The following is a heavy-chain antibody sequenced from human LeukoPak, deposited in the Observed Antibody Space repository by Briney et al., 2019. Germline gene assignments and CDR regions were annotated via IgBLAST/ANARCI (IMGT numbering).Heavy chain of an antibody. Sequence: PGGSLRLSCAASGSTFSSSAMSWVRQAPRKGLEWVSAISNNGGYTYYADSVQGRFTISRDNSKSTLCLQVNSLRAEDTAVYYCAKQLGYCSDGSCYFPYWGQGTLVTVSS. V-gene: IGHV3-23*01. D-gene: IGHD2-15*01. CDR2: ISNNGGYT. CDR3: AKQLGYCSDGSCYFPY. J-gene: IGHJ4*02. CDR1: GSTFSSSA.